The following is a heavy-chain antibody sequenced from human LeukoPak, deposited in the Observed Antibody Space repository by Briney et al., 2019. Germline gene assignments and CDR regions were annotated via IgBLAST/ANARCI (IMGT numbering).Heavy chain of an antibody. CDR2: IYTSGST. J-gene: IGHJ4*02. CDR1: GGSISSGSYY. D-gene: IGHD2-2*01. CDR3: AREVVLVPAAITGGGFDY. V-gene: IGHV4-61*02. Sequence: SETLSLTCTVSGGSISSGSYYWSWIRQPAGKGLEWIGRIYTSGSTNYNPSLKSRVTISVDTSKNQFSLKLSSVTAADTAVYYCAREVVLVPAAITGGGFDYWGQGTLVTVSS.